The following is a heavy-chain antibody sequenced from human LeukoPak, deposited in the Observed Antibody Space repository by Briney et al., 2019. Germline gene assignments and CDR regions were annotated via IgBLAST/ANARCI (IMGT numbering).Heavy chain of an antibody. CDR3: ARVPAYCSGGSCYARAFFDY. CDR2: IYYRGST. CDR1: GGSISYYY. Sequence: SETLSLTCTVSGGSISYYYWSWIRQPPGKGLEYIGYIYYRGSTNYNPSLKSRVTISVDTSKNQFSLKLSSVTAADTALYYCARVPAYCSGGSCYARAFFDYWGQGTLVTVSS. J-gene: IGHJ4*02. D-gene: IGHD2-15*01. V-gene: IGHV4-59*01.